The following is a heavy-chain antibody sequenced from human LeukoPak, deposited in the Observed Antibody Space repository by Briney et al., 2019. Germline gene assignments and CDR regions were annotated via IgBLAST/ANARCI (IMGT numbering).Heavy chain of an antibody. J-gene: IGHJ1*01. CDR2: ISSSSSDT. Sequence: PGGSLRLSCAASGFTFSDYYLTWIRQAPGKGLEWVSYISSSSSDTNYADSVRGRFTISRDNANKSLYLQMNSLRDEGTAVYYCARVGATWYFQHWGQGALVTVSS. D-gene: IGHD1-26*01. CDR1: GFTFSDYY. V-gene: IGHV3-11*06. CDR3: ARVGATWYFQH.